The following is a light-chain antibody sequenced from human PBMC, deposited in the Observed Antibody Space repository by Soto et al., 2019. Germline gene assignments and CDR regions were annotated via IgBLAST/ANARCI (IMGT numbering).Light chain of an antibody. J-gene: IGKJ1*01. Sequence: DIQMTQSPSTLSTSVGDRVTTTCRASQSMGNWLAWYQQKPGKAPNLLIYRASTLHDGVPSRFSGSGSGTEFTLTISSLQPDDFATYYCQLYNTNTWTFGQGTKVIMK. CDR3: QLYNTNTWT. CDR1: QSMGNW. V-gene: IGKV1-5*03. CDR2: RAS.